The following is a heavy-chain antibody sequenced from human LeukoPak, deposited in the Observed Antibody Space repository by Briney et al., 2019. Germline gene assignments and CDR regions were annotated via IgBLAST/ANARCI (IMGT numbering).Heavy chain of an antibody. CDR1: GYTFTSYY. CDR3: ARDRAPKTVTSEIDAFDI. D-gene: IGHD4-17*01. CDR2: INPSGGST. Sequence: GASVKVSCKASGYTFTSYYMHWVRQAPGQGLEWMGIINPSGGSTSYAQKFQGRVTITRDTSATTVYMELSSLRSEDMAVYYCARDRAPKTVTSEIDAFDIWGQGTMVTVSS. V-gene: IGHV1-46*01. J-gene: IGHJ3*02.